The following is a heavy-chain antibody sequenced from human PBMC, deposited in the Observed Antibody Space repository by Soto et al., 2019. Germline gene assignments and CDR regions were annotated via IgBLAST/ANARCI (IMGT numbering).Heavy chain of an antibody. V-gene: IGHV3-48*02. J-gene: IGHJ4*02. D-gene: IGHD4-17*01. Sequence: EVQLLESGGGSVHPGGSLRLAGAASGFRFSDYSINWVRQAPGKGLEWVSYITSSGDSIYYADSVRGRFTVSRDNAKNSLFLQMNGLRDEDTAVYYCARLPKGSTVTSWGQGTLVTVSS. CDR3: ARLPKGSTVTS. CDR1: GFRFSDYS. CDR2: ITSSGDSI.